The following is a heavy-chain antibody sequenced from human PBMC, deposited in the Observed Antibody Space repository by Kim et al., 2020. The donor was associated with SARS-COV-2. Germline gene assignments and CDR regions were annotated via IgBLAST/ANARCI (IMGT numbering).Heavy chain of an antibody. V-gene: IGHV3-74*01. Sequence: GSSTSYADSVKGRFTISRDNAKNTLYLQMNSLRAEDTAVYYCARSGGIGIWGQGTMVTVSS. CDR2: GSST. CDR3: ARSGGIGI. D-gene: IGHD2-15*01. J-gene: IGHJ3*02.